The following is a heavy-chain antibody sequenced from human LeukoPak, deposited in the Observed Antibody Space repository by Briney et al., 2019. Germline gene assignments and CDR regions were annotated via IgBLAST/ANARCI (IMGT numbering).Heavy chain of an antibody. Sequence: SVKVSCKASGGTFSSYAISWVRQAPGQGLEWMGGIIPIFGTANYAQKFQGRVTITADESTSTAYMELSSLRSEDTAVYYCARDERYFDWLLYLWGQGTLVTVSS. D-gene: IGHD3-9*01. V-gene: IGHV1-69*01. CDR3: ARDERYFDWLLYL. CDR2: IIPIFGTA. J-gene: IGHJ5*02. CDR1: GGTFSSYA.